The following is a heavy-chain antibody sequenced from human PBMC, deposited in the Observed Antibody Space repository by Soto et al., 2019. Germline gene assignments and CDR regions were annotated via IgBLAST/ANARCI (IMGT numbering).Heavy chain of an antibody. CDR1: GFTFSDYY. V-gene: IGHV3-11*05. J-gene: IGHJ4*02. CDR2: ISSSGSDT. Sequence: QVQLVESGGGLVKPGGCLRLSCAASGFTFSDYYMSWIRQAPGKGLEWVSYISSSGSDTNYADSVKGRFTVSRDNAKNSLYLQMNTLSAEDTAVYYCARRLRGYSGYSGYWGQGTLVTVSS. D-gene: IGHD5-12*01. CDR3: ARRLRGYSGYSGY.